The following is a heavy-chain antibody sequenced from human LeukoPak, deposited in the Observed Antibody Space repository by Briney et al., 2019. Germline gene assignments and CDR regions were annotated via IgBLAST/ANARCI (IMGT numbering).Heavy chain of an antibody. CDR1: GFTFSSYE. Sequence: GGSLRLSCEASGFTFSSYEMNWVRQAPGKGLEWVSYISSSGSTIYYADSVKGRFTISRDNAKNSLYLQMNSLRAEDTAVYYCARDRGHYDILTGYETVFDYWGQGTLVTVSS. CDR2: ISSSGSTI. J-gene: IGHJ4*02. CDR3: ARDRGHYDILTGYETVFDY. D-gene: IGHD3-9*01. V-gene: IGHV3-48*03.